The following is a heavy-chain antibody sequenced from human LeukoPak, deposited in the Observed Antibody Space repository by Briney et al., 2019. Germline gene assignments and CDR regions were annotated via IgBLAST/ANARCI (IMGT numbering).Heavy chain of an antibody. V-gene: IGHV3-23*01. CDR2: ISGSGGST. CDR3: AKDSLQWLDNPPLAFDI. CDR1: GFTFSSYA. D-gene: IGHD6-19*01. Sequence: GGSLRLSCAASGFTFSSYAMSWVRQAPGKGLEWVSAISGSGGSTYYADSVKGRFTISRDNSKNTLYLQMNSLRAEDTAVYYCAKDSLQWLDNPPLAFDIWGLGTMVTVSS. J-gene: IGHJ3*02.